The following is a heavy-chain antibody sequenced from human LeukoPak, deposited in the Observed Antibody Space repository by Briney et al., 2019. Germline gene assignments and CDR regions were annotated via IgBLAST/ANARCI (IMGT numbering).Heavy chain of an antibody. J-gene: IGHJ4*02. CDR1: GFTFSRSA. D-gene: IGHD6-13*01. Sequence: GGSLRLSCAASGFTFSRSAMTWVRQTPGKGLDWVSSISSSGNTYYADSVKGRFTISRDNSKNMLYLQMNSLRAEDTAVYYCVRGRISEDGLDFWGQGTLVTVSS. CDR3: VRGRISEDGLDF. CDR2: ISSSGNT. V-gene: IGHV3-23*01.